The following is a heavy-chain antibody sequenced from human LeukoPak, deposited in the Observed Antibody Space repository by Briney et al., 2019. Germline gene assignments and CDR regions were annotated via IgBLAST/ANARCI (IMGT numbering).Heavy chain of an antibody. CDR3: AKAVRYCSSTSCYYDFGMDV. D-gene: IGHD2-2*01. Sequence: GRSLRLSCAASGFTFDGYAMHWVRQAPGKGLEWVSGISWNSGSIGYADSVKGRFTISRDNAKNSLYLQMNSLRAEDTALYYCAKAVRYCSSTSCYYDFGMDVWGQGTTVTVSS. J-gene: IGHJ6*02. CDR2: ISWNSGSI. V-gene: IGHV3-9*01. CDR1: GFTFDGYA.